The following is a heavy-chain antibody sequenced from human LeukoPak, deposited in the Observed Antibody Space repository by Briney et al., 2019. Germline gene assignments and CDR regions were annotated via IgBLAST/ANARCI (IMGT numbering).Heavy chain of an antibody. Sequence: SETLSLTCAVSGYSISSGYHWGWIRQPPGKGLEWIGTIYHNGNTYYNPSLKSRVTISVDTSKNQFSLKLSSVTAADTAVYYCARVRYNYGDSDYWGQGTLVTVSS. CDR2: IYHNGNT. J-gene: IGHJ4*02. D-gene: IGHD5-18*01. V-gene: IGHV4-38-2*01. CDR1: GYSISSGYH. CDR3: ARVRYNYGDSDY.